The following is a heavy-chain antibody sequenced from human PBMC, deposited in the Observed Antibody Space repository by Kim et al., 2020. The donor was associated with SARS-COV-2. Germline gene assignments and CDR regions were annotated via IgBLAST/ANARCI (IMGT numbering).Heavy chain of an antibody. CDR3: AKELRYSDWLSSPFDY. CDR2: ISYDGNNK. D-gene: IGHD3-9*01. CDR1: GFTFRNYG. J-gene: IGHJ4*02. Sequence: GGSLRLSCAASGFTFRNYGMHWVRQAPGKGLEWVAVISYDGNNKYYADSVKGRFTISRDNSKNTLYLQMNSLRAEDTAVYYCAKELRYSDWLSSPFDYWGQGTRVTVSS. V-gene: IGHV3-30*18.